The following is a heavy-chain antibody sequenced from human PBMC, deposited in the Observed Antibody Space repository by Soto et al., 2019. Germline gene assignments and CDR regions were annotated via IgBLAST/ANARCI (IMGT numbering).Heavy chain of an antibody. CDR1: GYTFSSYG. J-gene: IGHJ6*02. V-gene: IGHV1-18*01. CDR2: ISGYTGNT. CDR3: ARSCIKGKGGLDV. Sequence: QVQLVQSGAEMKKPGASVKVSCKTSGYTFSSYGFSWVRQAPGQGLEWMGWISGYTGNTNYAQKFQGRVTLTTDTHTSPAHMALRSLISVDTAAYFCARSCIKGKGGLDVWGQGTKVAVSS.